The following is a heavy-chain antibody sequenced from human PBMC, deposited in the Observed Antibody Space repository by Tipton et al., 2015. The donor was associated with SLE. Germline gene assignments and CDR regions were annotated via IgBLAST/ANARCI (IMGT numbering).Heavy chain of an antibody. CDR3: ARPDLPYSSSWFGYFQY. V-gene: IGHV4-59*08. D-gene: IGHD6-13*01. CDR2: IYYSGST. CDR1: GGSISSYY. J-gene: IGHJ1*01. Sequence: TLSLTCIVSGGSISSYYWSWIRQPPGKGLEWIGYIYYSGSTHYNPSLRSRVSISVDTSKNQFSLKLRSVTAADTAIYYCARPDLPYSSSWFGYFQYWGQGIVVTVSS.